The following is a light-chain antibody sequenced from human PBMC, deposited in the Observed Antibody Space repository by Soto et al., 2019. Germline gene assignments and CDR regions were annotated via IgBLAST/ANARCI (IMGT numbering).Light chain of an antibody. CDR2: GAS. Sequence: ENVLTQSPDTLSLSPGERATLSCRASQSVARNLAWYQQKPGQAPRLLIYGASNRATGIPDRFSGSGSGTDFTLTISRLEPEDFAVYYCQQYGSSGTFGQGTKVDIK. V-gene: IGKV3-20*01. CDR1: QSVARN. CDR3: QQYGSSGT. J-gene: IGKJ1*01.